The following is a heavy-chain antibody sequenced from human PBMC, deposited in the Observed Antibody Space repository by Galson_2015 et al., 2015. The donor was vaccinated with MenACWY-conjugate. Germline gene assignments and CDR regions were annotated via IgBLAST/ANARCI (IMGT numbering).Heavy chain of an antibody. CDR3: AKTRGAFFYFDS. CDR2: INPGGSST. V-gene: IGHV3-74*01. CDR1: GFIFNTYW. D-gene: IGHD1-26*01. Sequence: ALRLSCAASGFIFNTYWMHWFRQAPGKGLVWVSRINPGGSSTTCADSVKDRFTIFRDNAKNTLYLQMNSLRPEDTAVFYCAKTRGAFFYFDSWGQGTLVTVSS. J-gene: IGHJ4*02.